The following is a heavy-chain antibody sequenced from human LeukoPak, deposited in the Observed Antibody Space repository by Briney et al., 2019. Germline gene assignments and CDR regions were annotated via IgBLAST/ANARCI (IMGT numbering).Heavy chain of an antibody. D-gene: IGHD2-2*01. Sequence: GGSLRLSCAASGFTFSSYAMSWVRQAPGKGLEWDSAISGSGGSTYYADSSKGRFTISRDNSKNTLYLQMNSLRAEDTAVYYCAKSVVPAAIPDYWGQGTLVTVSS. CDR3: AKSVVPAAIPDY. CDR2: ISGSGGST. CDR1: GFTFSSYA. V-gene: IGHV3-23*01. J-gene: IGHJ4*02.